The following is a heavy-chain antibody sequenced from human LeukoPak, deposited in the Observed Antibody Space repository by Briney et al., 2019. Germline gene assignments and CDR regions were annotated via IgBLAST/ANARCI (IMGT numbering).Heavy chain of an antibody. V-gene: IGHV3-23*01. CDR1: RFTFSSYA. CDR2: ISGSGGST. Sequence: PGGSLRLSCAASRFTFSSYAMSWVRQAPGKGPEWVSAISGSGGSTYYADSVKGRFTISRDNSKNTLYLQMNSLRAEDTAVYYCANGRRVFDYWGQGTLVTVSS. D-gene: IGHD3-10*01. J-gene: IGHJ4*02. CDR3: ANGRRVFDY.